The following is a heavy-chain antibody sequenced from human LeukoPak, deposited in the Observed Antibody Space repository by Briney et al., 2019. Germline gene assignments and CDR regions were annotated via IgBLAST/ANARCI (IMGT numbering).Heavy chain of an antibody. CDR3: ARAPSGGSSEFDY. J-gene: IGHJ4*02. CDR1: GITFSSYG. V-gene: IGHV3-21*01. CDR2: ISSSSSYI. D-gene: IGHD2-15*01. Sequence: PGGSLRLSCAASGITFSSYGMSWVRQAPGKGLEWVSSISSSSSYIYYADSVKGRFTISRDNAKNSLYLQMNSLRAEDTAVYYCARAPSGGSSEFDYWGQGTLVTVSS.